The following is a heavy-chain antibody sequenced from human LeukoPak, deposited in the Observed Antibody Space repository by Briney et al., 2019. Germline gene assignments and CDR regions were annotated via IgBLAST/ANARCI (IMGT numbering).Heavy chain of an antibody. CDR1: GGSLSIYY. J-gene: IGHJ4*02. D-gene: IGHD6-13*01. CDR2: IYYSGFT. CDR3: ARGDSSPFDY. V-gene: IGHV4-59*01. Sequence: PSETLSLTRTVSGGSLSIYYWSWIRQPPGKGLEWIGDIYYSGFTNYNPSLQSRVTISVDTSKNQFSLKLSSVTAADTGVYYCARGDSSPFDYWGQGTLVTVSS.